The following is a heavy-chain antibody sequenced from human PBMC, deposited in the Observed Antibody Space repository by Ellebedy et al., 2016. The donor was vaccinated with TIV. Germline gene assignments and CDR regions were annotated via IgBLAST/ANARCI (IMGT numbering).Heavy chain of an antibody. V-gene: IGHV3-53*01. D-gene: IGHD4-11*01. CDR1: GFIFSSSY. Sequence: GESLKISCVASGFIFSSSYLSWVRQAPGKGLEWVSIIYSAGNTFYADSVQGRFTISRDNSKNTVYLQMDSLGAEDTAVYYCTRATTITTIYDSWGQGTLVTVSS. CDR3: TRATTITTIYDS. CDR2: IYSAGNT. J-gene: IGHJ4*02.